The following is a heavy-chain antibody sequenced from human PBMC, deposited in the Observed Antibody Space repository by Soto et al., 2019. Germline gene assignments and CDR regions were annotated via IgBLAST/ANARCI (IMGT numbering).Heavy chain of an antibody. J-gene: IGHJ6*02. V-gene: IGHV1-46*01. CDR1: GYNFTSHY. CDR3: ARVGYSSTGTTFHYHGLDV. CDR2: IYPRGGTT. D-gene: IGHD3-22*01. Sequence: QVQLVQSGAEVKKPGASVKVSCKASGYNFTSHYMHWVRQAPGQGLESMGIIYPRGGTTIYAQKFQGRVTMTRDTSTHTFYMELSSLRPEDTAMYYCARVGYSSTGTTFHYHGLDVWCQGTTVTVSS.